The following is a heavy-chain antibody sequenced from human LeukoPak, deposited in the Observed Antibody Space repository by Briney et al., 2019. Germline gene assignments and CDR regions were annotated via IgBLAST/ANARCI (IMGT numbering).Heavy chain of an antibody. J-gene: IGHJ5*02. CDR2: IYYSGST. D-gene: IGHD4-17*01. Sequence: PSETLSLTCTVPGGSISSYYWSWIRQPPGKGLEWIGYIYYSGSTNYNPSLKSRVTISVDTSKNQFSLKLSSVTAADTAVYYCARVRYGDYGIDPWGQGTLVTVSS. CDR1: GGSISSYY. CDR3: ARVRYGDYGIDP. V-gene: IGHV4-59*01.